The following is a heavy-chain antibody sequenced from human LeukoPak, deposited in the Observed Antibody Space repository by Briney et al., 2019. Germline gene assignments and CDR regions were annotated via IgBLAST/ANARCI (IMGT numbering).Heavy chain of an antibody. Sequence: GGSLRLSCAASGFTVSSNYMSWVRQAPGKGLEWVSVIYSGGSTYYADSVKGRFTISRDNSKNTLYLQMGSLRAEDMAVYYCARDGYYDILTGYGWFDPWGQGTLVTVSS. CDR2: IYSGGST. CDR3: ARDGYYDILTGYGWFDP. D-gene: IGHD3-9*01. J-gene: IGHJ5*02. CDR1: GFTVSSNY. V-gene: IGHV3-66*01.